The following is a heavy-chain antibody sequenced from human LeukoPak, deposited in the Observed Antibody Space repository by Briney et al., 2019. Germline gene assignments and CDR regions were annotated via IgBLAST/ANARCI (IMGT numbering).Heavy chain of an antibody. CDR2: IYYTGET. J-gene: IGHJ4*02. Sequence: PSETLSLTCTVSGGSITSYYWSWIRQAPGKGLEWIGYIYYTGETNYNTSLKSRVSISVDTSKNQFSLNLYSVTAADTAVYYCARGRVPGGDWGQGTLVAVSS. D-gene: IGHD3-16*01. CDR3: ARGRVPGGD. V-gene: IGHV4-59*01. CDR1: GGSITSYY.